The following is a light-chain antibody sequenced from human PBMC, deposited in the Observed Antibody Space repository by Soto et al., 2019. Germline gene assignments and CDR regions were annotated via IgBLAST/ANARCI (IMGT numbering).Light chain of an antibody. V-gene: IGKV1-9*01. CDR1: QGIRSY. CDR3: QQIHDYPIT. CDR2: GAS. Sequence: DIQLAQSPSFVSASVGDRVTVTCRSSQGIRSYLAWYQQKPGKAPKVLIYGASTLRSGVTSRFGGSGSRTAFTLTNSSLHPEDFAACDWQQIHDYPITFGGGTEVES. J-gene: IGKJ4*01.